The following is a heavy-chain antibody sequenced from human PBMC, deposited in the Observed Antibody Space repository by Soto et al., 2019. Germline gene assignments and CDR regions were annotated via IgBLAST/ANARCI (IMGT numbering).Heavy chain of an antibody. Sequence: GGSLRLSCAASGFTFSSYAMSWVRQAPGKGLEWVSAISGSGGSTYYADSVKGRFTISRDNSKNTLYLQMNSLGAEDTAVYYCAKAEELVVVVAANTLADYWGQGTLVTVSS. V-gene: IGHV3-23*01. D-gene: IGHD2-15*01. CDR3: AKAEELVVVVAANTLADY. CDR2: ISGSGGST. CDR1: GFTFSSYA. J-gene: IGHJ4*02.